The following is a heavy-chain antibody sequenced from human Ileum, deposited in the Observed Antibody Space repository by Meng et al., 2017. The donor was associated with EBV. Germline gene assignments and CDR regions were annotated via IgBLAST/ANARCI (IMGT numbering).Heavy chain of an antibody. V-gene: IGHV4-34*01. Sequence: QVQLQEWGAGLLKSSETLSLTFAVYGGSFSGYYWTWIRQAPGRGLEWIGESNYAGSTNYNPSLKSRVTISVDTSKKQFSLNLTSVTAADTAVYYCARVMRRVNYNSGWYAKFWGQGNLVTVSS. J-gene: IGHJ4*02. CDR3: ARVMRRVNYNSGWYAKF. CDR1: GGSFSGYY. CDR2: SNYAGST. D-gene: IGHD6-19*01.